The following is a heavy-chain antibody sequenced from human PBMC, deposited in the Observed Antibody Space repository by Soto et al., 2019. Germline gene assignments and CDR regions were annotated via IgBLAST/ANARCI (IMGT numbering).Heavy chain of an antibody. V-gene: IGHV5-51*01. CDR2: IYPSNSET. Sequence: GESLKISCKASGYTFTIYCIGWVRQMPGKGLEWMGIIYPSNSETRFSPSFQGQVTLSADKSIFTAYLQWSSLEASDTAIYYCARQAYHYDTYSFGYWGQGTLVTVSS. CDR1: GYTFTIYC. J-gene: IGHJ4*02. CDR3: ARQAYHYDTYSFGY. D-gene: IGHD3-22*01.